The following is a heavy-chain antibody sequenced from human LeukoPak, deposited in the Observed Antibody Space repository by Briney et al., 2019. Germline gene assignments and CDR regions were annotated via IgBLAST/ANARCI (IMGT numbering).Heavy chain of an antibody. V-gene: IGHV7-4-1*02. CDR1: GYTFTSYA. CDR2: INTNTGNP. Sequence: ASVKVSCKASGYTFTSYAMNWVRQAPGQGLEWMGWINTNTGNPTYAQGSTGRFVFSLDTSVSTAYLQISSLKAEDTAVYYCARAYEWLRFWASYYYYMDVWGKGTTVTVSS. D-gene: IGHD5-12*01. CDR3: ARAYEWLRFWASYYYYMDV. J-gene: IGHJ6*03.